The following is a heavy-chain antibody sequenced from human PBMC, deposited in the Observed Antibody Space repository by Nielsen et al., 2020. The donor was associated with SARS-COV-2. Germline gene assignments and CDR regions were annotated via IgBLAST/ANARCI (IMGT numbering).Heavy chain of an antibody. CDR3: ATPRNPRYYCSGGSCYGQPQLDY. V-gene: IGHV1-69*13. CDR2: IIPIFGTA. Sequence: SVKVSCKASGGTFSSYAISWVRQAPGQGLEWMGGIIPIFGTANYAQKFQGRVTITADESTSTAYMELSSLRSEDTAVYYCATPRNPRYYCSGGSCYGQPQLDYWGQGTLVTASS. J-gene: IGHJ4*02. D-gene: IGHD2-15*01. CDR1: GGTFSSYA.